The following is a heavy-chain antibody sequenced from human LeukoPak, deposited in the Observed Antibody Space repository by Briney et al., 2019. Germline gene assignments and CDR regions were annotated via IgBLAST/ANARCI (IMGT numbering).Heavy chain of an antibody. V-gene: IGHV4-34*01. Sequence: SETLSLTCAVYGGSFSGYYWSWIRQPPGKGLEWIGEINHSGSTNYSPSLKSRVTMSVDTSKNQFSLKLSSVTAADTAVYYCARVGGYDSEGPRVEGYYYDSSGYYYYFDYWGQGTLVTVSS. CDR3: ARVGGYDSEGPRVEGYYYDSSGYYYYFDY. CDR2: INHSGST. D-gene: IGHD3-22*01. CDR1: GGSFSGYY. J-gene: IGHJ4*02.